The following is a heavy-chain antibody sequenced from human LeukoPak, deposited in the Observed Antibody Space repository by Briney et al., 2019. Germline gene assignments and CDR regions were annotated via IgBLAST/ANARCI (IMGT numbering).Heavy chain of an antibody. CDR3: ARDRNMIVAT. CDR2: IIPILGIA. D-gene: IGHD3-22*01. V-gene: IGHV1-69*04. Sequence: GASVKVSCKASGYTFTSYYMHWVRQAPGQGLEWMGRIIPILGIANYAQKFQGRVTITADKSTSTAYMELSSLRSEDTAVYYCARDRNMIVATWGQGTLVTVSS. CDR1: GYTFTSYY. J-gene: IGHJ5*02.